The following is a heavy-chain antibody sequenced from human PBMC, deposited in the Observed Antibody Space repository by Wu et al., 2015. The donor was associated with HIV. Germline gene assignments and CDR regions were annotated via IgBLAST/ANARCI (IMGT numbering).Heavy chain of an antibody. V-gene: IGHV1-2*02. D-gene: IGHD3-3*01. CDR3: ARDDFWSQHSAYYYYMDV. Sequence: QVQLEQSGTEVKKPGASVKVSCRASGYNFIEYIVHYVRQAPGQGLEWMGWINPRSGATKYSEKFRGRVTMTRDTSVSTGYMELSRLRFDDTAVYYCARDDFWSQHSAYYYYMDVWGKGTTVTVSS. J-gene: IGHJ6*03. CDR1: GYNFIEYI. CDR2: INPRSGAT.